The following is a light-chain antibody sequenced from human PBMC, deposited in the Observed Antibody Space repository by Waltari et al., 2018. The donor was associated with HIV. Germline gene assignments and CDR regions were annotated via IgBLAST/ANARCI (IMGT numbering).Light chain of an antibody. CDR3: SSYAGSNNFKV. V-gene: IGLV2-8*01. CDR1: SSDVGGYKF. Sequence: QSALTQTPSASGSPGQSVTISCTGTSSDVGGYKFVCWYKQHPGKAPKLMIYEVNKRPSGVPDRFSGSKSGNTASLTVSGLQAEDEADYYCSSYAGSNNFKVFGGGTKLTVL. J-gene: IGLJ2*01. CDR2: EVN.